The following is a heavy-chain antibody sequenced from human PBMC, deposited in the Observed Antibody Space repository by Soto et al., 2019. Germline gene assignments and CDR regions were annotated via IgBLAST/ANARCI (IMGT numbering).Heavy chain of an antibody. CDR1: GGSISSYY. D-gene: IGHD3-9*01. V-gene: IGHV4-59*01. CDR3: ARARLRYFDWLLYKDYVMDV. CDR2: IYYSGST. J-gene: IGHJ6*02. Sequence: SETLSLTCTVSGGSISSYYWSWIRQPPGKGLEWIGYIYYSGSTNYNPSLKSRVTISVDTSKNQFSLKLSSVTAADTAVYYCARARLRYFDWLLYKDYVMDVWGQGTTVTVSS.